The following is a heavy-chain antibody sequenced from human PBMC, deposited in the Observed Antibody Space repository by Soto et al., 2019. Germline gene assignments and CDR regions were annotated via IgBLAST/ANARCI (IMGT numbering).Heavy chain of an antibody. CDR1: GFTFSSYA. D-gene: IGHD2-15*01. Sequence: LRLSCAASGFTFSSYAMSWVRQAPGKGLEWVSAISGSGGSTYYADSVKGRFTISRDNSKNTLYLQMNSLRAEDTAVYYCAKDKVVARGYYFDYWGQGTLVTVSS. CDR3: AKDKVVARGYYFDY. J-gene: IGHJ4*02. CDR2: ISGSGGST. V-gene: IGHV3-23*01.